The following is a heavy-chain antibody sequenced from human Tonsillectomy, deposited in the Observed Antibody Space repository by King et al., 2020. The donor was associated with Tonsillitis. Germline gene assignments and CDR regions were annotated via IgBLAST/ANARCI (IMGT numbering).Heavy chain of an antibody. CDR1: GFTFSSYA. CDR3: AKELSDYYYYYYGMDV. V-gene: IGHV3-23*04. D-gene: IGHD5-12*01. Sequence: VQLVESGGGLVQPGGSLRLSCAASGFTFSSYAMSWVRQAPGKGLEWVSALSGSGGSTYYADSVKGRFTISRDNSKNTLYLQMNSLRAEDTAVYYCAKELSDYYYYYYGMDVWGQGTTVTVSS. J-gene: IGHJ6*02. CDR2: LSGSGGST.